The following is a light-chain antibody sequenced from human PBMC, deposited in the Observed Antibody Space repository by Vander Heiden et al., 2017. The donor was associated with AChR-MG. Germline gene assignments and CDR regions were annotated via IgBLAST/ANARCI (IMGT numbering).Light chain of an antibody. V-gene: IGKV1-27*01. CDR1: HGISNY. CDR2: AAS. CDR3: QKYNSAPYT. J-gene: IGKJ2*01. Sequence: DIQMTQSPSSLSASVGDSVTITCRASHGISNYLAWYQQKPGKVPKLLIYAASTWQSGVPYRFSGSGSGTDFTLTISSLQPEDVATYYCQKYNSAPYTFGQGTKLEIK.